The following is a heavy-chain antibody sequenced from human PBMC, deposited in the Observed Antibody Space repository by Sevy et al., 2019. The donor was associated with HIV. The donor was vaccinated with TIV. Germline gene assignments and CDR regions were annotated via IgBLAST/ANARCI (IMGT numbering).Heavy chain of an antibody. D-gene: IGHD6-19*01. J-gene: IGHJ4*02. CDR1: GFSFTNYG. V-gene: IGHV3-23*01. CDR3: AKEWTLLSDWYGEFDY. CDR2: ISKSGAKT. Sequence: GGSLRLSCAASGFSFTNYGMHWVRQAPGKGLEWASGISKSGAKTYYADSVRGRFTVSRDNSKNTVYLHLNSLRAEDTAIYYCAKEWTLLSDWYGEFDYWGQGTLVTVSS.